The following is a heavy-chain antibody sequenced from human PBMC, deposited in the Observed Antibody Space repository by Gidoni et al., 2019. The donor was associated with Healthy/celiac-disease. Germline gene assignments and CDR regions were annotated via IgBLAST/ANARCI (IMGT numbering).Heavy chain of an antibody. J-gene: IGHJ4*02. CDR2: ISGSGGSK. D-gene: IGHD5-18*01. CDR1: GFTFSSYA. V-gene: IGHV3-23*01. CDR3: ANVASGYSYGYSH. Sequence: EVQLLESGGGLVQPGGSLRLSCAASGFTFSSYAMSWVRQAPGKGLEWVAAISGSGGSKYYADSVKGRFTISRDNSKNTLYLQMNSLRAEDTAVYYCANVASGYSYGYSHWGQGTLVTVSS.